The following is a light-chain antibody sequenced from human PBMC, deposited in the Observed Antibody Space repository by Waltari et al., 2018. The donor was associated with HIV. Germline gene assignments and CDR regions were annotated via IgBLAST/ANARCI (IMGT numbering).Light chain of an antibody. CDR1: QSVTSSY. V-gene: IGKV3-20*01. Sequence: EIVLTQSPGTLSLSPGERATLSCRASQSVTSSYLACYQQKSGQAPRLLIYGASTRATGIPDRFIGGGSGTDFTLTISRLEPEDFAVYYCQRYGSSPPLTFGGGTKVEIK. CDR2: GAS. J-gene: IGKJ4*01. CDR3: QRYGSSPPLT.